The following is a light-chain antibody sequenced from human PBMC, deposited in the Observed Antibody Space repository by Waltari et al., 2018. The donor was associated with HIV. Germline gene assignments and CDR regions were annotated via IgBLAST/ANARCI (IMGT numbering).Light chain of an antibody. J-gene: IGLJ3*02. Sequence: QSVVTQPPSVSGAPGQRLTIPCTGSSSNAGAGYDVPWYQQLPGTAPKVIIYDNNKRPSGVPDRFSGSKSGTSASLAITGLQAEDEAEYYCQSYDTSLSAVVFGGGTTLTVL. CDR1: SSNAGAGYD. V-gene: IGLV1-40*01. CDR3: QSYDTSLSAVV. CDR2: DNN.